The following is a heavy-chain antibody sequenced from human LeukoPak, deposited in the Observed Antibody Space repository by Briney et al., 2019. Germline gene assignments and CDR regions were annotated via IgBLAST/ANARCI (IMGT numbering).Heavy chain of an antibody. V-gene: IGHV4-59*01. D-gene: IGHD5-18*01. CDR1: GGSISSYY. CDR3: ARGGHTYGFDAFDI. J-gene: IGHJ3*02. Sequence: NPSETLSLTCSVSGGSISSYYWSWIRQPPGKGLEWIGYKYYSGRTNYNPSLKSRVTISVDTSKNQFSLKLSSVTAADTAVYYCARGGHTYGFDAFDIWGQGTMVTVSS. CDR2: KYYSGRT.